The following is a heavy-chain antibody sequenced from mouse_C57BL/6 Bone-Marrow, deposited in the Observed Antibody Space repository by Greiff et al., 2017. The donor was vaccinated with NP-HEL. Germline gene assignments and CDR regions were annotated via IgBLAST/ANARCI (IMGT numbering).Heavy chain of an antibody. CDR1: GYSITSGYY. V-gene: IGHV3-6*01. J-gene: IGHJ1*03. D-gene: IGHD2-1*01. Sequence: EVKLMESGPGLVKPSQSLSLTCSVTGYSITSGYYWNWIRQFPGNKLEWMGYISYDGSNNYNPSPKNRISITRDTSKNQFFLKLNSVTTEDTATYYCARRGHYGNYGWYFDVWGTGTTVTVSS. CDR2: ISYDGSN. CDR3: ARRGHYGNYGWYFDV.